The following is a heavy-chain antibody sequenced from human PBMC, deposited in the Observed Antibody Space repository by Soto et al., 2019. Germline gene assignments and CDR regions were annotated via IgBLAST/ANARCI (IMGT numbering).Heavy chain of an antibody. Sequence: EVQLVESGGGLVQPGGSLRLSCVASGFTFSNHWMHWVRQVPGKGLMWVSRIRGDGSSITYADSVKDRFSISRDNAKNTLYLQMSNLRAEDTAVYYCGREWVAIDYWGQGTLVTVSS. CDR3: GREWVAIDY. CDR2: IRGDGSSI. CDR1: GFTFSNHW. J-gene: IGHJ4*02. V-gene: IGHV3-74*01. D-gene: IGHD2-15*01.